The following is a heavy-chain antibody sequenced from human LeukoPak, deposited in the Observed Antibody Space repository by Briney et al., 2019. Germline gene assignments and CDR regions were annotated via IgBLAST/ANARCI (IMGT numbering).Heavy chain of an antibody. CDR3: ARGRWSASIGVDGHAFDI. CDR1: GYTFTGYY. CDR2: INPNSGGT. Sequence: GASVKVSCKASGYTFTGYYMHWVRQAPGQGLEWMGWINPNSGGTNYAKKFQGRVTMTRDTSISTAYMEVSRLRSDDTAVYYCARGRWSASIGVDGHAFDIWGQGTMVTVSS. J-gene: IGHJ3*02. D-gene: IGHD6-19*01. V-gene: IGHV1-2*02.